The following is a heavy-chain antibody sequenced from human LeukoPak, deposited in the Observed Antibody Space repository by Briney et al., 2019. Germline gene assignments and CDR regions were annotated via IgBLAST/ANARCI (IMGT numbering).Heavy chain of an antibody. CDR1: GFTVSSNY. J-gene: IGHJ5*02. V-gene: IGHV3-66*01. D-gene: IGHD3-10*01. CDR3: AREHSFPFHYYDP. Sequence: PGGPLRLSCAASGFTVSSNYMNWVRQAPGKGLEWVSVIYGGDNTYYADSVKGRFTISRDNSKNTLYLQMNSLRAEDTAVYYCAREHSFPFHYYDPWGQGTLVTVSS. CDR2: IYGGDNT.